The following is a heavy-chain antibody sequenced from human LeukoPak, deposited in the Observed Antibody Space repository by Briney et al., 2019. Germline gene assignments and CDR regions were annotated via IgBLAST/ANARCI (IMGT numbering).Heavy chain of an antibody. CDR2: ISSSSSYI. CDR3: ARDFDILTHYAFDN. D-gene: IGHD3-9*01. Sequence: GGSLRLSCAASGFTFSSYSMNWVRQAPGTGLEWVSSISSSSSYIYYRDSVKGRFTISRDNAKNSLYLQMNSLRAEDTAVYYCARDFDILTHYAFDNWGQGSPVTVSS. CDR1: GFTFSSYS. J-gene: IGHJ4*02. V-gene: IGHV3-21*01.